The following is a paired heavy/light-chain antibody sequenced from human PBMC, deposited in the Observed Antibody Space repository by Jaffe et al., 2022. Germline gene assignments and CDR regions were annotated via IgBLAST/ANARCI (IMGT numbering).Light chain of an antibody. CDR1: SSSIGAGYD. CDR2: GNS. V-gene: IGLV1-40*01. CDR3: QSYDSGLSGLYV. J-gene: IGLJ1*01. Sequence: QSVLTQPPSVSGAPGQRVTISCTGSSSSIGAGYDVHWYQQLPGTAPKLLIYGNSNRPSGVPDRFSGSKSGASASLAITGLQAEDEADYYCQSYDSGLSGLYVFGTGTKVTVL.
Heavy chain of an antibody. J-gene: IGHJ6*03. CDR3: ARVSSGYDYYYYYYMDV. D-gene: IGHD5-12*01. Sequence: QVQLEESGPGLVKPSETLSLTCTVSGGSISSYYWSWIRQSPGKGLEWIGYIYYSGSSNYNPSLKSRVTISIDTSKNQFSLKLNSVTAADTAVYYCARVSSGYDYYYYYYMDVWGKGTTVTVSS. CDR2: IYYSGSS. V-gene: IGHV4-59*01. CDR1: GGSISSYY.